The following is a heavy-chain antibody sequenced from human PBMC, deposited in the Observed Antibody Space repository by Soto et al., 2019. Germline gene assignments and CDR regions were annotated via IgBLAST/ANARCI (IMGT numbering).Heavy chain of an antibody. J-gene: IGHJ4*02. V-gene: IGHV1-46*01. D-gene: IGHD1-7*01. CDR2: XNPSGXST. Sequence: XSVKVSCKASGYTFTRYYMHWVRQAPGQGLEWMGIXNPSGXSTSYEKKFQXXVTMTRDXXKSKVYMEMSSLRSDDTAVYYCARVPGLEILDYWGQGTLVTVSS. CDR1: GYTFTRYY. CDR3: ARVPGLEILDY.